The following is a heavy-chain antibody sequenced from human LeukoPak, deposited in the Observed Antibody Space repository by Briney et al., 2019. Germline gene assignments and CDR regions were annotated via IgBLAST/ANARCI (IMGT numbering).Heavy chain of an antibody. Sequence: KPSETLSLTCAVSGYSISSGYYWGWIRQPPGKGLEWIGSIYHSGSTYYNPSLKSRVTTSVDTSKNQFSLKLSSVTAADTAVYYCARDGRYFDWLIVGYDIWGQGTMVTVSS. CDR2: IYHSGST. CDR1: GYSISSGYY. V-gene: IGHV4-38-2*02. J-gene: IGHJ3*02. CDR3: ARDGRYFDWLIVGYDI. D-gene: IGHD3-9*01.